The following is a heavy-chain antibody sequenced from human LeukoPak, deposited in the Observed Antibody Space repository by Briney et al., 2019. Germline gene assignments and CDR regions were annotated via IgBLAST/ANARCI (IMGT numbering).Heavy chain of an antibody. D-gene: IGHD6-19*01. CDR1: GFTFSSYA. Sequence: GGSLSLSCAASGFTFSSYAMSWVRQPPGKGLEWVSAISGSGSSTYYADSVKGRFTISRDNSKNALYLQMNRLRAEDTAVYYCAKHSSGWYSQFDYWGQGTLVTVSS. J-gene: IGHJ4*02. CDR2: ISGSGSST. V-gene: IGHV3-23*01. CDR3: AKHSSGWYSQFDY.